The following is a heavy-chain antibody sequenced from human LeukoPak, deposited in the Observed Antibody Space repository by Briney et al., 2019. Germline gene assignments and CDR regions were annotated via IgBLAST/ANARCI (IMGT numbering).Heavy chain of an antibody. V-gene: IGHV4-31*11. CDR2: IYYSGST. CDR1: GGSISSGGYY. D-gene: IGHD4-23*01. Sequence: SQTLSLTCAVSGGSISSGGYYWSWIRQHPGKGLEWIGYIYYSGSTYYNPSLKSRVTISVDTSKNQFSLKLSSVTAADTAVYYCARDRIYGGNTRNFDYWGQGTLVTVSS. J-gene: IGHJ4*02. CDR3: ARDRIYGGNTRNFDY.